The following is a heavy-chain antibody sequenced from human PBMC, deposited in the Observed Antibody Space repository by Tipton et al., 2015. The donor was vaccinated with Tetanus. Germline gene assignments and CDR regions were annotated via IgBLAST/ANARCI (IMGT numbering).Heavy chain of an antibody. CDR2: ISGSGGST. CDR3: ARAQVVAGTGGFDP. V-gene: IGHV3-23*04. D-gene: IGHD6-19*01. J-gene: IGHJ5*02. Sequence: QLVQSGGGLVQPGGSLRLSCAASGFTFSSYATSWVRQAPGKGLEWVSTISGSGGSTYDAASVKGRFTISRDNAKNTVYLQMNSLRAEDTAVYYCARAQVVAGTGGFDPWGQGTPVTVSS. CDR1: GFTFSSYA.